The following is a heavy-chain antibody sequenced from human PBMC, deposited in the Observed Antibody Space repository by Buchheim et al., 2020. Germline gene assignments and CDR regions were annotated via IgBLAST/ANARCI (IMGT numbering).Heavy chain of an antibody. J-gene: IGHJ4*02. D-gene: IGHD2-15*01. Sequence: QVQLVESGGGVVQPGRSPRLSCAASGFTFSSYAMHWVRQAPGKGLEWVAVISYDGSNKYYADSVKGRFTISRDNSKNTLYLQMNSLRAEDTAVYYCARARDIVVVVAAPDYWGQGTL. CDR2: ISYDGSNK. CDR1: GFTFSSYA. V-gene: IGHV3-30-3*01. CDR3: ARARDIVVVVAAPDY.